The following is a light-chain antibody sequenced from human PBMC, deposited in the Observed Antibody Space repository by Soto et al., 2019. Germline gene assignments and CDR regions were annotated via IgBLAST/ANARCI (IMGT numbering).Light chain of an antibody. CDR2: DAS. CDR1: QSVSSY. Sequence: ELVLTQSPATLSLSPGERATLSCRASQSVSSYLAGYQQKPCQAPRLLIYDASNRATGIAARFSGSGSGTDFTLTISRVEPEDFAVYYCQQRSNWPPWTFGQGTKVELK. V-gene: IGKV3-11*01. CDR3: QQRSNWPPWT. J-gene: IGKJ1*01.